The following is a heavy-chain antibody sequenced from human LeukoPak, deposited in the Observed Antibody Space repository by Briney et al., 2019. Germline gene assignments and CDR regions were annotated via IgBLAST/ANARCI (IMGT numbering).Heavy chain of an antibody. V-gene: IGHV1-2*06. CDR2: INPNSGGT. Sequence: GASVKVSCKASGYTFTGYYMHWVRQAPGQGLEWMGRINPNSGGTNYAQKFQGRVTMTRDTSISTAYMELSRLRSDDTAVYYCARAGKSGYDPRRPLDYWGQGTLVTVSS. CDR1: GYTFTGYY. J-gene: IGHJ4*02. D-gene: IGHD5-12*01. CDR3: ARAGKSGYDPRRPLDY.